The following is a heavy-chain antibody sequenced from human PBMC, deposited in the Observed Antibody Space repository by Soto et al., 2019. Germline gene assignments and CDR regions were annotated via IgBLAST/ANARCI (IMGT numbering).Heavy chain of an antibody. D-gene: IGHD6-6*01. CDR3: AKDTYREYDF. CDR2: IIPLFGTT. Sequence: QVQLVQSGAEVKKPGSSVKVSCKASGGTFRSFAFSWVRQAPGHGLEWMGGIIPLFGTTNYAQRFQGRVTITADESTSTAYMELSSLKSEDTAIYYCAKDTYREYDFWGQGTLVTVSS. CDR1: GGTFRSFA. V-gene: IGHV1-69*01. J-gene: IGHJ4*02.